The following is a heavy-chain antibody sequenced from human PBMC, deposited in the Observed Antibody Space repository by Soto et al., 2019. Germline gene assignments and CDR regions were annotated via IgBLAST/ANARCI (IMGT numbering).Heavy chain of an antibody. D-gene: IGHD3-3*01. V-gene: IGHV4-61*01. J-gene: IGHJ5*02. CDR3: ARDSAMEWLSGINWFDP. CDR2: IYYSGST. Sequence: SETLSLTCTVSGGSVSSGSYYWSWIRQPPGKGLEWIGYIYYSGSTNYNPSLKSRVTISVDTSKNQFSLKLSSVTAADTAVYYCARDSAMEWLSGINWFDPWGQGTLVTVSS. CDR1: GGSVSSGSYY.